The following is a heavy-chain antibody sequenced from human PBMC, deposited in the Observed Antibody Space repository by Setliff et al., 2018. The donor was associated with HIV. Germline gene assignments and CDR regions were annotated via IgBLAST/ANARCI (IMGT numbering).Heavy chain of an antibody. Sequence: PGGSLRLSCAASGFTLSTYTMNWVRQAPGKGLEWISSISSNIIYIYYADSVRGRFTISRDNAKNSLYLQMNSLRVEDTAVYYCALAGRAVYYWGQGTLVTVSS. D-gene: IGHD6-19*01. V-gene: IGHV3-21*01. CDR3: ALAGRAVYY. CDR2: ISSNIIYI. J-gene: IGHJ4*02. CDR1: GFTLSTYT.